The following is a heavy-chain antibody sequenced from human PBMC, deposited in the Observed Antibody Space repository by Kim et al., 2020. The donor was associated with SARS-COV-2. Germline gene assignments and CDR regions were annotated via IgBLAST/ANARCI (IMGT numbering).Heavy chain of an antibody. CDR3: ARPNYDSSGYSTPFDY. CDR1: GYTFTSYY. V-gene: IGHV1-46*01. Sequence: ASVKVSCKASGYTFTSYYMHWVRQAPGQGLEWMGIINPSGGSTSYAQKLQGRVTMTRDTSTSTVYMELSSLRSEDTAVYYCARPNYDSSGYSTPFDYWGQGTLVTVSS. J-gene: IGHJ4*02. CDR2: INPSGGST. D-gene: IGHD3-22*01.